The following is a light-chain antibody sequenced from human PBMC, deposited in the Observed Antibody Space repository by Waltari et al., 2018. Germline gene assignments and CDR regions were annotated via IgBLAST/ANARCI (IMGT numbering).Light chain of an antibody. J-gene: IGKJ2*01. Sequence: DIVMTQSTDPLTVSLGERDTIHCKSTQNLLFRSTNKNYLAWYQQKPGQPPKLLFSWASTRESGVPDRFSGSGSGTDFTLTISSLQAEDVAVYYCQQYFSVPETFGQGTKLEIK. CDR3: QQYFSVPET. V-gene: IGKV4-1*01. CDR1: QNLLFRSTNKNY. CDR2: WAS.